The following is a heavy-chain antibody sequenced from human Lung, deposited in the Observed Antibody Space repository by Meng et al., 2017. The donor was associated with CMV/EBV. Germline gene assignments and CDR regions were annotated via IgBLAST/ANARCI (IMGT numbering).Heavy chain of an antibody. CDR1: GFSFKTYA. V-gene: IGHV3-21*05. D-gene: IGHD2-2*01. CDR3: ARGMGYQMLLGV. J-gene: IGHJ4*02. CDR2: SSSGSSER. Sequence: EVQLEESGGXLVQPGXSLRLSCAASGFSFKTYAMNWVRQAPGKGLEWISYSSSGSSERSYAASVKGRFSISRDNTKNSLYLQMDSLRAEDTAVYYCARGMGYQMLLGVWGQGTLVTVSS.